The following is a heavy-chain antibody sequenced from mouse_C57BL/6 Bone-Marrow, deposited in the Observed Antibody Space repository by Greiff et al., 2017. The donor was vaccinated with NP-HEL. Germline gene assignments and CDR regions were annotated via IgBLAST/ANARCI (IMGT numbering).Heavy chain of an antibody. D-gene: IGHD1-1*01. CDR3: ALLRGYYFDV. V-gene: IGHV1-81*01. CDR2: IYPRSGNT. J-gene: IGHJ2*01. Sequence: QVQLQQSGAELARPGASVTLSCTASGYTFTSYGISWVQQRPGQGLEWIGEIYPRSGNTYYNEKFKGKATLTADKSSSTSYMEIRSLTSEDSAVYFCALLRGYYFDVWGQGTTLTVSS. CDR1: GYTFTSYG.